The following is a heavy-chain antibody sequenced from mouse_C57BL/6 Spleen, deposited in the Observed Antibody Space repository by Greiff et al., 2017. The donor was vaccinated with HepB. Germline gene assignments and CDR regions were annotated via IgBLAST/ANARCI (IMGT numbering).Heavy chain of an antibody. CDR3: ARNKNWDEGYFDY. Sequence: VKLVESGPGLVAPSQSLSITCTVSGFSLTSYAISWVRQPPGKGLEWLGVIWTGGGTNYNSALKSRLSISKDNSKSQVFLKMNSLQTDDTARYYCARNKNWDEGYFDYWGQGTTLTVSS. V-gene: IGHV2-9-1*01. J-gene: IGHJ2*01. CDR2: IWTGGGT. D-gene: IGHD4-1*01. CDR1: GFSLTSYA.